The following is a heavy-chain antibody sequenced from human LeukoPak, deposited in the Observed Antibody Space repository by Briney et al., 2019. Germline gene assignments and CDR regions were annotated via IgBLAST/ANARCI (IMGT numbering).Heavy chain of an antibody. CDR1: GGSISSGGYS. CDR3: ARLGYCSSTSCPGVFDY. CDR2: IYHSGST. D-gene: IGHD2-2*01. Sequence: SETLSLTCAVSGGSISSGGYSWSWIRQPPGKGLEWIGYIYHSGSTYYNPSLKSRVTISVDRSKNQFSLKLSSVTAADTAVYYCARLGYCSSTSCPGVFDYWGQGTLVTVSS. J-gene: IGHJ4*02. V-gene: IGHV4-30-2*01.